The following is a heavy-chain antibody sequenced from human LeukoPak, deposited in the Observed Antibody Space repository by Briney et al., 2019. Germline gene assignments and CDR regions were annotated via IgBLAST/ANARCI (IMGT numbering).Heavy chain of an antibody. CDR2: VYYSATT. J-gene: IGHJ4*02. D-gene: IGHD6-13*01. Sequence: SETLSLTCTVSGDSISDISYYWGWIRQPPGKGLEWIATVYYSATTYSNPSLKSRVTISVDSSKNEFSLKVTSVTAADTAVYYCARDPVAGTGTDSWGQGTLVTVSS. CDR1: GDSISDISYY. CDR3: ARDPVAGTGTDS. V-gene: IGHV4-39*07.